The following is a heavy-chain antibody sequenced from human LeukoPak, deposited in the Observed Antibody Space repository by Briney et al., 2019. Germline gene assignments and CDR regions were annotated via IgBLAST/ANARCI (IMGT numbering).Heavy chain of an antibody. V-gene: IGHV4-34*01. CDR3: ARGSDIRYYGMDV. CDR2: INHSGST. J-gene: IGHJ6*04. Sequence: SETLSLTCAVYGGSFSGYYWSWIRQPPGKGLEWIGEINHSGSTNYNPSLKSRVTISVDTSKNQFSLKLGSVTAADTAVYYCARGSDIRYYGMDVWGKGTTVTVSS. D-gene: IGHD2-15*01. CDR1: GGSFSGYY.